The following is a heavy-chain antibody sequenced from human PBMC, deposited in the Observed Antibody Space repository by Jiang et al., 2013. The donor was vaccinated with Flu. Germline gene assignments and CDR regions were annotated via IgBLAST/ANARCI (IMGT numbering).Heavy chain of an antibody. CDR1: GASISSGTKY. Sequence: QTLSLTCSVSGASISSGTKYWNWIRQPAGKGLEWIGRIYDTGSTSYNPSLKGRVSLSVDTSRNEFFLNLDSVTAADTAVYYCARDRYKVSGWKKPLRYCSSTSCYADNYYYGMDVWGQGTTVTVSS. CDR2: IYDTGST. V-gene: IGHV4-61*02. J-gene: IGHJ6*02. CDR3: ARDRYKVSGWKKPLRYCSSTSCYADNYYYGMDV. D-gene: IGHD2-2*01.